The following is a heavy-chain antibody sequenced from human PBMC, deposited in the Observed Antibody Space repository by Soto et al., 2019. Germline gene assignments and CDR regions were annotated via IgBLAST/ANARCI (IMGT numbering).Heavy chain of an antibody. Sequence: ESGGGVVQPGRSLRLSCAASGFTFSSYGMHWVRQAPGKGLEWVAVISYDGSNKYYADSVKGRFTISRDNSKNTLYLQMNSLRAEDTAVYYRAKGQIQWLVHDYWGQGTLVTVSS. J-gene: IGHJ4*02. CDR1: GFTFSSYG. CDR3: AKGQIQWLVHDY. V-gene: IGHV3-30*18. D-gene: IGHD6-19*01. CDR2: ISYDGSNK.